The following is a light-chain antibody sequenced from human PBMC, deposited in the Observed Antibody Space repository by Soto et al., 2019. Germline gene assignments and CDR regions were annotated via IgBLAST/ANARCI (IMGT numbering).Light chain of an antibody. Sequence: EIVLTQSPGTLSLSPGERATLSCRASQSVSDNHLAWYHQKPGQPPRLLIYGASNRATGIPDGFSGDGSGTDFTLTIRRLELEDFATYCCHHYARSPVFTVGPGTKVDI. CDR2: GAS. V-gene: IGKV3-20*01. CDR3: HHYARSPVFT. CDR1: QSVSDNH. J-gene: IGKJ3*01.